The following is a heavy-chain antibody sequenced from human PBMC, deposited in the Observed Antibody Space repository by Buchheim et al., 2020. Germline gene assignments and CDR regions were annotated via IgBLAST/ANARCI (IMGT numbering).Heavy chain of an antibody. J-gene: IGHJ4*02. CDR1: GGSFSGYY. CDR3: ARGGQWLVWGYYFDY. D-gene: IGHD6-19*01. V-gene: IGHV4-34*01. Sequence: QVQLQQWGAGLLKPSETLSLTCAVYGGSFSGYYWSWIRQPPGKGLEWIGEINHSGSTNYNPSLKSRVTISVDTSKNQFSLKLSSVTAADTAVYYCARGGQWLVWGYYFDYWGQGTL. CDR2: INHSGST.